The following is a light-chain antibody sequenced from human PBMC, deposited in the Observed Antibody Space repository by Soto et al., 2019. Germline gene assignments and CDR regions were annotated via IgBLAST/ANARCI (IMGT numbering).Light chain of an antibody. CDR3: HQYGSSPKT. V-gene: IGKV3-20*01. CDR1: QSVTNNY. Sequence: VLTQSPATLSLYPGERATLSCRASQSVTNNYLAWFQQKPGQAPRLLIYGASSRAAGIPDRFSGSESGTDFTLTVSRLEPEDFAVYYCHQYGSSPKTFGQGTRVEI. J-gene: IGKJ1*01. CDR2: GAS.